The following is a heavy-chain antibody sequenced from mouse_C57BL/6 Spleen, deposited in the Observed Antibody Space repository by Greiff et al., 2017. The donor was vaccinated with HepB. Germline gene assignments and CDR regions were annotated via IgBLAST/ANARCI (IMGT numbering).Heavy chain of an antibody. CDR2: IHPNSGST. CDR1: GYTFTSYW. J-gene: IGHJ1*03. Sequence: QVQLQQSGAELVKPGASVKLSCKASGYTFTSYWMHWVKQRPGQGLEWIGMIHPNSGSTNYNEKFKSKATLTVDKSSSTAYMQLSSLTSEDSAVYYCARDYYGLYWYFDVWGTGTTVTVSS. D-gene: IGHD1-1*01. CDR3: ARDYYGLYWYFDV. V-gene: IGHV1-64*01.